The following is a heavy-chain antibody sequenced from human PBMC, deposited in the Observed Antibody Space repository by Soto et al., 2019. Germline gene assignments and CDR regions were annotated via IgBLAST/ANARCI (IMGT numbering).Heavy chain of an antibody. J-gene: IGHJ6*02. D-gene: IGHD3-10*01. CDR2: IIPIFGTA. CDR1: GGTFSSYA. CDR3: ARDLTTMVRGVLYYYYYGMDV. Sequence: SVKVSCKASGGTFSSYAISWVRQAPGQGLEWMGGIIPIFGTANYAQKFQGRVTITADESTSTAYMELSSLRSEDTAVYYCARDLTTMVRGVLYYYYYGMDVWGQGTTVTVSS. V-gene: IGHV1-69*13.